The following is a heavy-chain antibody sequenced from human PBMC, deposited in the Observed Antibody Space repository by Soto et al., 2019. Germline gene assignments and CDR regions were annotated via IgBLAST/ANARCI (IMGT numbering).Heavy chain of an antibody. Sequence: QITLKGSGPTLVKPTQTLTLTCTLSGISLSTSGVGLGWIRQTPGKALEWLALIYWNDDKHYSPSLKSRLTITKDTSKNQAVLTMTNMDPMDTATYYCARGVATLPVFAFDFWGQGTVVTVSS. J-gene: IGHJ3*01. CDR2: IYWNDDK. D-gene: IGHD1-1*01. CDR1: GISLSTSGVG. CDR3: ARGVATLPVFAFDF. V-gene: IGHV2-5*01.